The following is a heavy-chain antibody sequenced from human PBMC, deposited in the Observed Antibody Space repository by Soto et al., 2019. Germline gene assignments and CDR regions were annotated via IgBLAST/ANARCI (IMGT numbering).Heavy chain of an antibody. V-gene: IGHV4-39*01. D-gene: IGHD3-10*01. CDR2: IYYSGST. CDR3: AKGGSGSYSNAFDI. CDR1: GGSISSSSYY. Sequence: QLQLQESGPGLVKPSETLSLTCTVSGGSISSSSYYWGWIRQPPGKGLEWIGSIYYSGSTYYNPSLKSRVPISVGTSKNQFSLKLSSVTAADTAVYYCAKGGSGSYSNAFDIWGQGTMVTVSS. J-gene: IGHJ3*02.